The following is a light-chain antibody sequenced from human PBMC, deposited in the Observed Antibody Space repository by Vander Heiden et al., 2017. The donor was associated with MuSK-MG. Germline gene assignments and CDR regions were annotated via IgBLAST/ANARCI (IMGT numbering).Light chain of an antibody. CDR1: SSDVGGYNY. Sequence: QSALTQPASVSGSPGQSITLSCTGTSSDVGGYNYVSWYQQHPGKAPKLMIYDVSNRPSGVSNRFSGSNSGNTASLTISGLQAEDEADYYCSSYTSSSTYVFGTGTTVT. CDR2: DVS. V-gene: IGLV2-14*03. J-gene: IGLJ1*01. CDR3: SSYTSSSTYV.